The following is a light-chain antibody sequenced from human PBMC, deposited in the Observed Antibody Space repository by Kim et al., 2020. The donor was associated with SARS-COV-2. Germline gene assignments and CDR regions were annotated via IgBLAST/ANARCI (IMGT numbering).Light chain of an antibody. CDR1: KLGDKY. CDR2: QDS. V-gene: IGLV3-1*01. Sequence: VSPGQTASITCSGDKLGDKYACWYQQKPGQSPVLVNYQDSKRPAGIPERFSGSNSGNTATLTISGTQAMDEADYYCQAWDSSLWEFCGGTQLTVL. J-gene: IGLJ3*02. CDR3: QAWDSSLWE.